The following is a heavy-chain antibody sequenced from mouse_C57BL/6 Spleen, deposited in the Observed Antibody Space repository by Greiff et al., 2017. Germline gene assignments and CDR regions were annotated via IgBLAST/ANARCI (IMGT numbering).Heavy chain of an antibody. V-gene: IGHV1-81*01. Sequence: QVQLKQSGAELARPGASVKLSCKASGYTFTSYGISWVKQRTGQGLEWIGEIYPRSGNTYYNEKFKGKATLTADKSSSTAYMELRSLTSEDSAVYFWVYGSSGAWFAYWGQGTLVTVSA. CDR2: IYPRSGNT. J-gene: IGHJ3*01. CDR1: GYTFTSYG. D-gene: IGHD1-1*01. CDR3: VYGSSGAWFAY.